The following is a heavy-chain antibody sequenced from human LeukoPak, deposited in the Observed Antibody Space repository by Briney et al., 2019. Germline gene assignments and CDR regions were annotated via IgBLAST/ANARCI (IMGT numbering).Heavy chain of an antibody. D-gene: IGHD4-17*01. Sequence: PGGSLRLSCAASGFTFSSYWMSWVRQAPGKGLEWVANIKQDGSEKYYVDSVKGRFTISRDDAKNSLYLQMNSLRAEDTAVYYCAVEKGDYGFDYWGQGTLVTVSS. CDR3: AVEKGDYGFDY. CDR1: GFTFSSYW. V-gene: IGHV3-7*01. J-gene: IGHJ4*02. CDR2: IKQDGSEK.